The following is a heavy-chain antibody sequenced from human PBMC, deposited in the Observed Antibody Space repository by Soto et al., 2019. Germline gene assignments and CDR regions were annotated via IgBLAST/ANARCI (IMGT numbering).Heavy chain of an antibody. CDR3: ARHPRDDYNYGGSGIFDY. J-gene: IGHJ4*02. Sequence: SETLSLTCSVSGGPISSRTFWWAWIRQPPGKGLEWIGDMYYSGSSYSSPSLKSRVTLSVDTSKNQLSLKLNSVTAADTAVYYCARHPRDDYNYGGSGIFDYWGQGTLVTVSS. CDR1: GGPISSRTFW. V-gene: IGHV4-39*01. CDR2: MYYSGSS. D-gene: IGHD4-4*01.